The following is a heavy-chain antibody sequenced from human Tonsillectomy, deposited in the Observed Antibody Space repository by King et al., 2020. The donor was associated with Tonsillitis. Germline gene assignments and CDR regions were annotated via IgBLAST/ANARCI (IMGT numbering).Heavy chain of an antibody. D-gene: IGHD3-3*01. CDR1: GFTFSSYA. V-gene: IGHV3-23*04. CDR3: AKVDRSDFWSAYYTDY. CDR2: ISGSGGST. J-gene: IGHJ4*02. Sequence: VQLVESGGGLVQPGGSLRLSCAASGFTFSSYAMSWVRQAPGKGLEWVSAISGSGGSTYYADSVKGRFTVSRDNSKNTLYWQINSLRAADTAVYYCAKVDRSDFWSAYYTDYWGQGTLVTVSS.